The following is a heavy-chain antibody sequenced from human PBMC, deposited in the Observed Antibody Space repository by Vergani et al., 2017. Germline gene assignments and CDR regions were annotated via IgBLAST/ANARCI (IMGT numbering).Heavy chain of an antibody. CDR1: GGSISSYY. D-gene: IGHD4-23*01. CDR2: IYYSGST. V-gene: IGHV4-59*12. J-gene: IGHJ2*01. Sequence: QVQLEESGPGLVKPSETLSLTCTVSGGSISSYYWSWIRQPPGQGLEWIGYIYYSGSTNYNPSLKSRVTISVDTSKNQFSLKLSSVTAADTAVYYCARGTTVVTHYWYFDLWGRGTLVTVSS. CDR3: ARGTTVVTHYWYFDL.